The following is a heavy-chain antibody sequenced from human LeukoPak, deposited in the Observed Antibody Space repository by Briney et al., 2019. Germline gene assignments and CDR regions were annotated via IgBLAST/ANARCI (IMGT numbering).Heavy chain of an antibody. Sequence: GGSLRLSCAASVFTFSNYWMSWVRQAPGKGLEWVANIKEDGSEKSYVNSVKGRFTISRDNAKNSLYLQMNSLRAEDTAVYYCARVSAGDYPDYWGQGTLVTVSS. J-gene: IGHJ4*02. CDR3: ARVSAGDYPDY. CDR2: IKEDGSEK. CDR1: VFTFSNYW. D-gene: IGHD7-27*01. V-gene: IGHV3-7*03.